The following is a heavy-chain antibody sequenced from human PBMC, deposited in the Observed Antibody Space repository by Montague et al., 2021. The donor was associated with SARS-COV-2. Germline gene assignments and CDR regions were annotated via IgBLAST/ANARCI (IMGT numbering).Heavy chain of an antibody. CDR3: ARRGLGYCSGGSCPNAFDI. V-gene: IGHV4-59*01. J-gene: IGHJ3*02. CDR1: GGSISSYY. CDR2: IYYSGST. Sequence: SETLSLTCTVSGGSISSYYWSWIRQPPGKGLEWIGYIYYSGSTNYNPSLKSRVTISVDTSKNQSSLKLSSVTAADTAVYYCARRGLGYCSGGSCPNAFDIWGQGTMVTVSS. D-gene: IGHD2-15*01.